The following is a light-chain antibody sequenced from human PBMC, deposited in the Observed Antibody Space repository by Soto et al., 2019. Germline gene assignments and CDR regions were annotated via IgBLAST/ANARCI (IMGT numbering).Light chain of an antibody. Sequence: DIQMTQSPSTLSASIGDTVIITCRASQSINSWLAWYRQKPGKAPKLLIHKASTLESGVPSRFSGSESGTEFTLTISSLQPDDFATFYCQQYDRFPYTFGQGTKLEIK. J-gene: IGKJ2*01. CDR1: QSINSW. V-gene: IGKV1-5*03. CDR2: KAS. CDR3: QQYDRFPYT.